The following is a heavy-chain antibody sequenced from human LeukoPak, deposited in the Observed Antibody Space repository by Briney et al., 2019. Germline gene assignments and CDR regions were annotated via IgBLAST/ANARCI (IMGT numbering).Heavy chain of an antibody. CDR1: GGSISSYY. CDR2: IYYSGST. D-gene: IGHD3-9*01. V-gene: IGHV4-59*12. J-gene: IGHJ4*02. Sequence: SETLSLTCTVSGGSISSYYWSWIRQPPGKGLEWIGYIYYSGSTNYNPSLKSRVTISVDTSKNQFSLKLSSVTAADTAVYYCAREVPEDYDILTGYYLDYWGQGTLVTVSS. CDR3: AREVPEDYDILTGYYLDY.